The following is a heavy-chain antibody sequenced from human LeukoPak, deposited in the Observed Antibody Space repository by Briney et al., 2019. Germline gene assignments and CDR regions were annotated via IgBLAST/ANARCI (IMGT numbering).Heavy chain of an antibody. CDR2: IDESSDTI. Sequence: GGSLRLSFAASGFTFSDYDMNWVRQAPGKGLEWLSYIDESSDTIYYADSVKGRFTISRDNAKNSLYLQMNSLRAEDTAVYFCARRAPTGIFDYWGQGTLVTVSS. CDR1: GFTFSDYD. D-gene: IGHD6-13*01. CDR3: ARRAPTGIFDY. V-gene: IGHV3-48*01. J-gene: IGHJ4*02.